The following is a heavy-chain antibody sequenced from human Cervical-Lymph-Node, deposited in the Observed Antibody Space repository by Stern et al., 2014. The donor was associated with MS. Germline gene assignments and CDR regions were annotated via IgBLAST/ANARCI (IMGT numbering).Heavy chain of an antibody. Sequence: VQLVESGPGLVKPSQTLSLTCTVSGGSISSSGYYWSWVRQPADKGLEWIGRIHDSGSTYYNPSLKSRVTISMDTAKHQFSPTLPSVTAADTAVYYCATTRWDLFTWNWFDPWGQGTLVTVSS. D-gene: IGHD1-26*01. CDR3: ATTRWDLFTWNWFDP. CDR1: GGSISSSGYY. V-gene: IGHV4-61*02. CDR2: IHDSGST. J-gene: IGHJ5*02.